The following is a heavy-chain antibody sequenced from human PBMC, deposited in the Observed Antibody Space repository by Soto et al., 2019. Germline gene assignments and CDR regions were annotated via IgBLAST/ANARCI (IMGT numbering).Heavy chain of an antibody. D-gene: IGHD2-15*01. J-gene: IGHJ3*02. V-gene: IGHV3-66*01. Sequence: VQLVESGGGLVQPGGSLRLSCTASGFIVSDTYVNWVRQAPGKGLEWVSVISNRGDTHYADSVRGRFSLSRDISDNTLHPQMNTLRDKDTAVYYSAREPRYCRGSSCSITGDAYDIWGKGTMVTASS. CDR3: AREPRYCRGSSCSITGDAYDI. CDR1: GFIVSDTY. CDR2: ISNRGDT.